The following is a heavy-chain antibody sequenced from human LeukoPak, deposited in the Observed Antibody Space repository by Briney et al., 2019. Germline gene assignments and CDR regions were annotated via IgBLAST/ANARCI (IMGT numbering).Heavy chain of an antibody. CDR1: GLPFSNYN. V-gene: IGHV3-30*02. CDR3: AKDWESSSWYRGAIDY. Sequence: GGSLRLSCAASGLPFSNYNMNWVRQAPGKGLEWVAFIRYDGSNKYYADSVKGRFTISRDNSKNTLYLQMNSLRAEDTAVYYCAKDWESSSWYRGAIDYWGQGTLVTVSS. J-gene: IGHJ4*02. D-gene: IGHD6-13*01. CDR2: IRYDGSNK.